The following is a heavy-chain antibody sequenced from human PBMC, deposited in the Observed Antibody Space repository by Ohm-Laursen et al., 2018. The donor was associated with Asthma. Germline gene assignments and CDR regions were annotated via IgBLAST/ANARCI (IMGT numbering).Heavy chain of an antibody. CDR1: GFTFDDYA. Sequence: SLRLSCAASGFTFDDYAMHWVRQAPGKGLEWVAVIWYDGSNKYYADSVKGRFTISRDNSKNTLYLQMNSLRAEDTAVYYCARDYYDSSGYYYEGGFDYWGQGALVTVSS. CDR2: IWYDGSNK. V-gene: IGHV3-33*08. D-gene: IGHD3-22*01. J-gene: IGHJ4*02. CDR3: ARDYYDSSGYYYEGGFDY.